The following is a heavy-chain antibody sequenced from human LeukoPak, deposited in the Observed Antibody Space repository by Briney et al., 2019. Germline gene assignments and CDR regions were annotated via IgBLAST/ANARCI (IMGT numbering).Heavy chain of an antibody. CDR2: IYHSGST. Sequence: SETLSLTCSVSGYSISSGYYWGWIRQPPGKGLEWIGSIYHSGSTYYNPSLKSRVTISVDTSKNQFSLKLSSVTAADTAVYYCARTARMVRGVIIYWGQGTLVTVSS. V-gene: IGHV4-38-2*02. D-gene: IGHD3-10*01. CDR3: ARTARMVRGVIIY. J-gene: IGHJ4*02. CDR1: GYSISSGYY.